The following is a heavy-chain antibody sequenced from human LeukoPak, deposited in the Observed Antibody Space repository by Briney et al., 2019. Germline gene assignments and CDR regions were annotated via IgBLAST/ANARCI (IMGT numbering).Heavy chain of an antibody. D-gene: IGHD2-2*01. CDR3: ARPLGYCSSTSSFFDY. Sequence: GASVKVSCKASGGTFSSYAISWVRQAPGQGLEWMGGIIPIFGTANYAQKFQGRVTITADESTSTAYMELSSLRSEDTAVYYCARPLGYCSSTSSFFDYWGQGTLVTVSS. CDR2: IIPIFGTA. CDR1: GGTFSSYA. V-gene: IGHV1-69*13. J-gene: IGHJ4*02.